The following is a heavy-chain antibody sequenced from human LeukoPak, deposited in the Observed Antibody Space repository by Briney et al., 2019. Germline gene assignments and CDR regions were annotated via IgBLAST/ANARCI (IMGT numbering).Heavy chain of an antibody. Sequence: GGSLRLSCAASGFTFSSYAMRWVRQAPGKGLEGVSAISGSGGSTCYADSVKGRFTISRDNSKNTLYLQMNSLRAEDTAVYYCAKTRDYYGSGNHYFDYWGQGTLVTVSS. D-gene: IGHD3-10*01. CDR2: ISGSGGST. CDR1: GFTFSSYA. CDR3: AKTRDYYGSGNHYFDY. V-gene: IGHV3-23*01. J-gene: IGHJ4*02.